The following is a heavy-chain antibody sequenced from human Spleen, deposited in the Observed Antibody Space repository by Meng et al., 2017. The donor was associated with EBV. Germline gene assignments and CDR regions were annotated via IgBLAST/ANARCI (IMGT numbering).Heavy chain of an antibody. Sequence: LIDAGGAFGQPGGFLRRFCACSEVTFSSYWMHWVRQAPGEVLVWVSRINEDGATTTYADSVKGRFTISRDNAKNTLYLQMNSLRAEDTAVYYCSRDLAGSDDYWGQGTLVTVSS. J-gene: IGHJ4*02. CDR2: INEDGATT. CDR3: SRDLAGSDDY. D-gene: IGHD1-14*01. V-gene: IGHV3-74*03. CDR1: EVTFSSYW.